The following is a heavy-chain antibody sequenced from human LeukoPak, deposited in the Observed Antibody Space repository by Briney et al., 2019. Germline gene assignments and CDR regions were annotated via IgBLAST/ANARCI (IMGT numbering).Heavy chain of an antibody. Sequence: ASVKVSCKASGYSFTAYVISWVRQAPGQGLEGMGWISTYNPNTNFAQKFQGRVTMTTDTSTSTVYMELRSLRSDDTAVYYCARSPARGYDILTNYNDYWGQGTLVTVSS. J-gene: IGHJ4*02. CDR2: ISTYNPNT. D-gene: IGHD3-9*01. CDR1: GYSFTAYV. CDR3: ARSPARGYDILTNYNDY. V-gene: IGHV1-18*01.